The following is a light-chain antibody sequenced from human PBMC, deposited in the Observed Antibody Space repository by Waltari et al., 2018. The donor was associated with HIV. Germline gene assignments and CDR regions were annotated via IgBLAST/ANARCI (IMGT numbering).Light chain of an antibody. J-gene: IGKJ4*01. CDR3: QYYGYSVS. CDR1: QNINSS. CDR2: AAA. Sequence: IVLTQSPGSLTVSPGDRVTLSCEASQNINSSMAWYQQTPGQPPRLLIFAAARRATGVPDRFVAIGSGTDFTLSIIRLEPEDFVFYFCQYYGYSVSFGGGT. V-gene: IGKV3-20*01.